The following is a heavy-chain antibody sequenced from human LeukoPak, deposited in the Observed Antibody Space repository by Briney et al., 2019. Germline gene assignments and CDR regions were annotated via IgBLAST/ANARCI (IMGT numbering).Heavy chain of an antibody. CDR1: GFTFSSYA. Sequence: PGGSLRLSCAASGFTFSSYAMSWVRQAPGKGLEWVSAISSSGGGTYYADSVKGRFTISRDNSKDTLYLQMNSLRAEDTAVYYCAKGNSQETLCYWGQGTLVTVSS. CDR2: ISSSGGGT. CDR3: AKGNSQETLCY. V-gene: IGHV3-23*01. D-gene: IGHD4-23*01. J-gene: IGHJ4*02.